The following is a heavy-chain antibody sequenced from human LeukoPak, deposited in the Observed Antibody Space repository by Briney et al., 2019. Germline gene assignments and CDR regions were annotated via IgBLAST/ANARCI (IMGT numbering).Heavy chain of an antibody. V-gene: IGHV3-21*01. Sequence: PGGSLRLSCAASGFTFSSYSMNWVRQAPGKGLEWVSSISSSSSYIYYADPVKGRFTVSRDNAKNSLYLQMNSLRAEDTAVYYCARGGGSKGTLWGQGTLVTVSS. D-gene: IGHD3-16*01. CDR3: ARGGGSKGTL. CDR1: GFTFSSYS. CDR2: ISSSSSYI. J-gene: IGHJ4*02.